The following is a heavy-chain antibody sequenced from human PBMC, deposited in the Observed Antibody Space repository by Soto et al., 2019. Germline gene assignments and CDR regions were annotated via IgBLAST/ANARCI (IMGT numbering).Heavy chain of an antibody. CDR1: GFTFSSYA. J-gene: IGHJ4*02. V-gene: IGHV3-23*01. Sequence: GGSLRLSCAASGFTFSSYAMSWVRQAPGKGLEWVSAISGSGGSTYYADSVKGRFTISRDNAKNSLYLEMNSLRAEDTAVYYCARESEDLTSNFDYWGQGTLVTVSS. CDR3: ARESEDLTSNFDY. CDR2: ISGSGGST.